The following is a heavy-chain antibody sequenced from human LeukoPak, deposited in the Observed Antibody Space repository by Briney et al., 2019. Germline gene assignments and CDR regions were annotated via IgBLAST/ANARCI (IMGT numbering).Heavy chain of an antibody. D-gene: IGHD4-23*01. V-gene: IGHV1-8*01. Sequence: ASVKVSCKASGYTFTSYDINWVRQATGQGLEWMGWMNPNSGNTGSARKFQGRVTRTRSTSISTVYMELSSMTSEHTAVYYCARGNYDGYYFGYWGQGTLVTVSS. J-gene: IGHJ4*02. CDR2: MNPNSGNT. CDR3: ARGNYDGYYFGY. CDR1: GYTFTSYD.